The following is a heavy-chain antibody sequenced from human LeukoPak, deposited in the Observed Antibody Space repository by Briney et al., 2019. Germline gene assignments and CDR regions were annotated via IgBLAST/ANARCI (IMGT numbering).Heavy chain of an antibody. CDR1: GGSISSYY. Sequence: SETLSLTCTVSGGSISSYYWSWIRQPAGKGLEWIGRIYASGNTNYNPSLKSRVTMSVDTSKNQFSLRLSSVTAADTAVYYCARDGGGYCSGGSCCWFDPWGQGTLVTVSS. D-gene: IGHD2-15*01. V-gene: IGHV4-4*07. J-gene: IGHJ5*02. CDR3: ARDGGGYCSGGSCCWFDP. CDR2: IYASGNT.